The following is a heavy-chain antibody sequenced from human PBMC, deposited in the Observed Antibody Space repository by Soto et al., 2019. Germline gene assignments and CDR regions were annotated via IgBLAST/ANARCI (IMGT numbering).Heavy chain of an antibody. CDR1: GYTLTELS. J-gene: IGHJ3*02. D-gene: IGHD3-22*01. Sequence: ASVKVSCKVSGYTLTELSMHWVRQAPGKGLAWMGGFDPEDGETIYAQKFQGRVTMTEDTSTDTAYMELSSLRSEDTAVYYCAIQSSQEYYYDSSGHRGAFDIWGQGTMVTVSS. CDR2: FDPEDGET. V-gene: IGHV1-24*01. CDR3: AIQSSQEYYYDSSGHRGAFDI.